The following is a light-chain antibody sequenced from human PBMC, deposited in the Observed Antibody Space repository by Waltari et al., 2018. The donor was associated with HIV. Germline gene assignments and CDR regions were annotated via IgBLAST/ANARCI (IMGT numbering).Light chain of an antibody. CDR2: YKSDSDK. J-gene: IGLJ3*02. Sequence: QAVLTQPSSLSASPGASASLTCTLRSGVNVANYRIYWYQQKPGSPPRYLLRYKSDSDKHLGSAVPSRFSGSTDVPANAGNLVISGRQSEDDADYYCMIWYGNIWVFGGGTRLTVL. CDR1: SGVNVANYR. V-gene: IGLV5-45*03. CDR3: MIWYGNIWV.